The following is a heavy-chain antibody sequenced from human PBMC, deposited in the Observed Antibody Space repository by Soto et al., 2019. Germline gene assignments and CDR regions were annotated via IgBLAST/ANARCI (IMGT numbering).Heavy chain of an antibody. Sequence: QVQLVQSGAEVKKPGSSVKVSCKASGGTFSSYAISWVRQAPGQGLEWMGGIIPIFGTANYAQKFQGRVTITADESTSTAYMELSSLRSEDTAVYYCANVVVVPAAIYYYGMDVWGQGTTVTVSS. CDR3: ANVVVVPAAIYYYGMDV. J-gene: IGHJ6*02. V-gene: IGHV1-69*01. CDR1: GGTFSSYA. D-gene: IGHD2-2*01. CDR2: IIPIFGTA.